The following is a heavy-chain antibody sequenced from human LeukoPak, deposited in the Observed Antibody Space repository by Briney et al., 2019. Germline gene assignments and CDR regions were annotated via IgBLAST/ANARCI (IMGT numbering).Heavy chain of an antibody. V-gene: IGHV4-39*01. CDR2: IYFSGST. CDR3: ARHTVSGSSHDY. D-gene: IGHD1-26*01. Sequence: PSETLSLTCTVSGGSISSNSYYWGWIRQPPGKGLEWIGSIYFSGSTYYNPSLKSRVTISVDTSKQQFSLKLTSVTAADTAVYYCARHTVSGSSHDYWGQGTLVTVSS. CDR1: GGSISSNSYY. J-gene: IGHJ4*02.